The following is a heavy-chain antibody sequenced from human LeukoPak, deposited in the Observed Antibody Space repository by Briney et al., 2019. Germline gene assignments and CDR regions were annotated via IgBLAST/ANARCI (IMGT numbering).Heavy chain of an antibody. CDR2: FSGSGGST. Sequence: PGGSLRLSCAASGFTFSSYAMSWVRQAPGKGLEWVSAFSGSGGSTYYADSVKGRFTISRDNSKNTLYLQMNSLRAEDTAVYYCAKGNHYYGSGSYSSFDYWGQGTLVTASS. V-gene: IGHV3-23*01. CDR1: GFTFSSYA. CDR3: AKGNHYYGSGSYSSFDY. D-gene: IGHD3-10*01. J-gene: IGHJ4*02.